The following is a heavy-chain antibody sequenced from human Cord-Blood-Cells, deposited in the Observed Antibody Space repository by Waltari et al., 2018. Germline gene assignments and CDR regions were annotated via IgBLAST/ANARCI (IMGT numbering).Heavy chain of an antibody. J-gene: IGHJ6*02. CDR1: GGTFSSYA. CDR3: ARELGYCSGGSCYYYYYGMDV. D-gene: IGHD2-15*01. CDR2: SIPIFGTA. Sequence: QVQLVQSGAEVKKPGSSVKVSCKASGGTFSSYAISWVRQAPGQGLEWMGGSIPIFGTANYAQKFQGRGKITADESTSTAYMELRSLRSEDTAVYYCARELGYCSGGSCYYYYYGMDVWGQGTTVTVSS. V-gene: IGHV1-69*01.